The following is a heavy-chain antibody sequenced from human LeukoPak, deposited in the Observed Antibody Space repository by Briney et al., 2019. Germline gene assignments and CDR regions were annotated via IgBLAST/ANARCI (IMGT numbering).Heavy chain of an antibody. CDR2: ISGSGGST. CDR3: AGSTVTTVSYYYGMDV. CDR1: GFTISSYA. Sequence: GGSLRLSCAASGFTISSYAMSWVRQAPGKGLEWVSAISGSGGSTYYADSVKGRFTISRDNSKNTLYLQMNSLRAEDTAVYYCAGSTVTTVSYYYGMDVWGQGTTVTVSS. D-gene: IGHD4-17*01. V-gene: IGHV3-23*01. J-gene: IGHJ6*02.